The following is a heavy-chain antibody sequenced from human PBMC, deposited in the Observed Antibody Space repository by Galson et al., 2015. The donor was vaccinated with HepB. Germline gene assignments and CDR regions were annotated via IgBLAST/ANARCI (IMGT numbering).Heavy chain of an antibody. CDR2: IDPADSST. D-gene: IGHD3-10*01. V-gene: IGHV5-10-1*01. CDR1: GYSFTSYW. Sequence: QSGAEVKKPGESLRISCKGSGYSFTSYWITWVRQMPGKGLEWMGTIDPADSSTTYSLSFQGHVIISADKTTKTAYLHWSSLKASDTAMYYCASRHSYFRSGTWYNVSDYWGQGTLVTVSS. J-gene: IGHJ4*02. CDR3: ASRHSYFRSGTWYNVSDY.